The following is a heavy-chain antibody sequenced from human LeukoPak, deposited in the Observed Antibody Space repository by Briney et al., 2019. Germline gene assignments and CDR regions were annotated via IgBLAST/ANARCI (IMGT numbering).Heavy chain of an antibody. V-gene: IGHV4-34*01. D-gene: IGHD2-15*01. CDR3: ARTYCSGVTCYHQGLFDS. CDR1: GGSFSGYY. Sequence: SETLSLSCAVYGGSFSGYYWSWIRQPPGKGLEWMGEINHSGSTKYNPSLKSRVTISVDTSKNQFSLKLSSVTAADTAVYYCARTYCSGVTCYHQGLFDSWGQGTLVTVSS. CDR2: INHSGST. J-gene: IGHJ4*02.